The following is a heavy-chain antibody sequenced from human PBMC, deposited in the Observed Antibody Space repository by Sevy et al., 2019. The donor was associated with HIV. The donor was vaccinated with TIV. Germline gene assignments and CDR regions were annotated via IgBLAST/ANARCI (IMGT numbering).Heavy chain of an antibody. Sequence: GGSLRLSCAASGFTFSSYAMSWVRQAPGKGLEWVSAISGSGGSTYYADSVKRRFTMSRDNSKNTLYLQMNSLRAEDTAVYYCAKDEGYCSGGICYRLYYYYGMDVWGQGTTVTVSS. CDR2: ISGSGGST. J-gene: IGHJ6*02. CDR1: GFTFSSYA. CDR3: AKDEGYCSGGICYRLYYYYGMDV. V-gene: IGHV3-23*01. D-gene: IGHD2-15*01.